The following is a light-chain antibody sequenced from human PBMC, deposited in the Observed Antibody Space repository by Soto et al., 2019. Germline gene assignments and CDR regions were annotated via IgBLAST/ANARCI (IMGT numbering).Light chain of an antibody. J-gene: IGKJ1*01. CDR2: DVS. Sequence: DIKMTQSPSTLSVNVGDSVTITCRASQSITTWLAWYQQRPGKAPKLLIYDVSSLQSGVPSRFSGSGSGTEFTLTISSLQPDDFATYYCQHYKMYSPWTCGQGTKV. CDR3: QHYKMYSPWT. V-gene: IGKV1-5*01. CDR1: QSITTW.